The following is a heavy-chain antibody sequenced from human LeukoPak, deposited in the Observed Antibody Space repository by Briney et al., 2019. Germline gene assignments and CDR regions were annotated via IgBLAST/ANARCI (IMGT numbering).Heavy chain of an antibody. CDR2: INPSGGST. J-gene: IGHJ6*02. Sequence: ASVKVSCKASGYTFTRYYMLWVDQAPGQGLKWMGIINPSGGSTSYAQKLQGRVTMKRDTSTSTVYMELSSLRSEDTAVYYWARGYSYGADYCYGMDVWGQGTTVTVSS. D-gene: IGHD5-18*01. CDR1: GYTFTRYY. V-gene: IGHV1-46*01. CDR3: ARGYSYGADYCYGMDV.